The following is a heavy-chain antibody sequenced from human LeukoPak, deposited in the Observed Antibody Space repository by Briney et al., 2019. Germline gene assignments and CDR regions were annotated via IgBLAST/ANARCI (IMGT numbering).Heavy chain of an antibody. D-gene: IGHD2-8*02. Sequence: SETLSLTCAVYGGSFSGYSWSWIRQPPGKGLERIGEINHSGSTNYNPSLKSRVTISVDTSKNQFSLKLSSVTAADTAVYYCARGSCTGGVCRYYYYYYYMDVWGKGTTVTVSS. CDR2: INHSGST. V-gene: IGHV4-34*01. J-gene: IGHJ6*03. CDR1: GGSFSGYS. CDR3: ARGSCTGGVCRYYYYYYYMDV.